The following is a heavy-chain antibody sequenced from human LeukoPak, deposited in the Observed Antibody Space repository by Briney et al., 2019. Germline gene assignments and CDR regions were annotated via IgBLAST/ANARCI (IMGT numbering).Heavy chain of an antibody. J-gene: IGHJ4*02. CDR3: AKDIEYYGSGSYSNFDY. V-gene: IGHV3-23*01. CDR2: ISGSGGST. CDR1: GFTFSSYA. D-gene: IGHD3-10*01. Sequence: GGSLRLSCAASGFTFSSYAMSWVRQAPGKGLERVSAISGSGGSTYYADSVKGRFTISRDNSKNTLYLQMNSLRAEDTAVYYCAKDIEYYGSGSYSNFDYWGQGTLVTVSS.